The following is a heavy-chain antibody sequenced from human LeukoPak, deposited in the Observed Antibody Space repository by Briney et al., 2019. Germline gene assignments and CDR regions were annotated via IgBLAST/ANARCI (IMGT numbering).Heavy chain of an antibody. D-gene: IGHD6-19*01. Sequence: GGSLRLSCAASGFTFSSYAMSWVRQAPGKGLEWVSAISGSGGSTYYADSVKGRFTISRDNSKNTLYLQMNSLRAEDTAVYYCAKAETRYSSGWYIYWGQGALVTVSS. J-gene: IGHJ4*02. V-gene: IGHV3-23*01. CDR2: ISGSGGST. CDR1: GFTFSSYA. CDR3: AKAETRYSSGWYIY.